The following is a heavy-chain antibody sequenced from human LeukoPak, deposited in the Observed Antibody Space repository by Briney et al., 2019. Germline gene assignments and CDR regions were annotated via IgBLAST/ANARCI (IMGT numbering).Heavy chain of an antibody. D-gene: IGHD6-13*01. CDR3: ATRKGNYMDV. V-gene: IGHV3-30*02. J-gene: IGHJ6*03. CDR1: GFTFSTYD. Sequence: GGSLRLSCAASGFTFSTYDIHWVRQAPGKGLEGVAFIRYGGRNKYYGDSVKGRFHNSRDNSKNTLYLQMNSLTVEDSAVYYCATRKGNYMDVWGKGTTVTVSS. CDR2: IRYGGRNK.